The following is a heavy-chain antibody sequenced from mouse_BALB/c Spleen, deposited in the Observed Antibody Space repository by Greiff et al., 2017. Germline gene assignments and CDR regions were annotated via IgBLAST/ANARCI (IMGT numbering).Heavy chain of an antibody. V-gene: IGHV1-9*01. J-gene: IGHJ3*01. CDR2: ILPGSGST. D-gene: IGHD1-1*01. Sequence: VQLQQSGAELMKPGASVKISCKATGYTFSSYWIEWVKQRPGHGLEWIGEILPGSGSTNYNEKFKGKATFTADTSSNTAYMQLSSLTSEDSAVYYCAIGSSSLAYWGQGTLVTVSA. CDR1: GYTFSSYW. CDR3: AIGSSSLAY.